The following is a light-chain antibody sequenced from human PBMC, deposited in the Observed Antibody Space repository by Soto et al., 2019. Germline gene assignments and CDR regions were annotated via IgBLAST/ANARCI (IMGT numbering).Light chain of an antibody. CDR3: AAWDHRLDNGVV. CDR1: SSNIGSNS. CDR2: NSN. Sequence: SVLTQPPSASGTPGQRVTISCSGSSSNIGSNSVNWYQQLPGTAPKLLIYNSNQRPSGVPDRFSGSKSGTSASLAISGLQSEDEADYYCAAWDHRLDNGVVFGGGTKLTVL. J-gene: IGLJ2*01. V-gene: IGLV1-44*01.